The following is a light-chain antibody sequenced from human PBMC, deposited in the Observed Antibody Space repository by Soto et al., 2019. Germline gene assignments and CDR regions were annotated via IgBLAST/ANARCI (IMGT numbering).Light chain of an antibody. J-gene: IGLJ2*01. CDR3: QSYDSSLSALL. Sequence: QSVLTQAPSVSGAPGQRVTISCTGSKSNIGTGYDVHWYQRLPGTAPKLLIYANSNRPSGVPDRFSGSRSGTSASLAITGLQAEDEADYYCQSYDSSLSALLFGGGTKLPVL. CDR1: KSNIGTGYD. V-gene: IGLV1-40*01. CDR2: ANS.